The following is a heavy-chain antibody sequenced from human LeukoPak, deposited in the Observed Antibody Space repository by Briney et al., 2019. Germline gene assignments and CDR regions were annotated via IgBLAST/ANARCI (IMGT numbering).Heavy chain of an antibody. CDR2: INHSGST. CDR1: GGYFSGYY. Sequence: PSETLSLTCAVYGGYFSGYYWSWIRQPPGKGLEWIGEINHSGSTNYNPSLKSRVTISVDTSKNQFSLKLSSATAADTAVYYCARGGRLPLAYWGQGTLVTVSS. CDR3: ARGGRLPLAY. J-gene: IGHJ4*02. D-gene: IGHD5-12*01. V-gene: IGHV4-34*01.